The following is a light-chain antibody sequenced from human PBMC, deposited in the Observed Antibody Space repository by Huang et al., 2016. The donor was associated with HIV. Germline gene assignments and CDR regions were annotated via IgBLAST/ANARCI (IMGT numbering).Light chain of an antibody. CDR1: QNIDSN. CDR3: QRYNGWPPYT. J-gene: IGKJ2*01. V-gene: IGKV3-15*01. Sequence: EIVMTQSPVTLSVSPGERATLSCRASQNIDSNLAWYQQKSGQAPRLLIYGASTRATGIPARFSGSVSGTEFTLTISRLQSEDFVVYYCQRYNGWPPYTFGQGTKLEIK. CDR2: GAS.